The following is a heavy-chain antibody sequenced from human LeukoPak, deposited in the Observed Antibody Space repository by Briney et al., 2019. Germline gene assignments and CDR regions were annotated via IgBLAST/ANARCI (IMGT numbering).Heavy chain of an antibody. D-gene: IGHD3-10*01. J-gene: IGHJ3*02. Sequence: SETLSLTCAVYGGSFSGYYWSWIRQPPGKGLEWIGEINHSGSTNYNSSLKSRVTISVDTSKNQFSLKLSSVTAADTAVYYCARGKITMVRGAADAFDIWGQGTMVTVSS. V-gene: IGHV4-34*01. CDR3: ARGKITMVRGAADAFDI. CDR1: GGSFSGYY. CDR2: INHSGST.